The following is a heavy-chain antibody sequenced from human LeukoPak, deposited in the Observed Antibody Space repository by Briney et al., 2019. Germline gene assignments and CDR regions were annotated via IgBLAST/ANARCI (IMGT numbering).Heavy chain of an antibody. CDR1: GGSINRYY. V-gene: IGHV4-59*01. J-gene: IGHJ4*02. CDR3: ARAEDGYNLDY. D-gene: IGHD5-24*01. CDR2: IYYSGST. Sequence: SETLSLTCTVSGGSINRYYWNWIRQPPGKGLEWIGYIYYSGSTNYNPSLKSRVTISIDTSKNQFSLKLSSVTAADTAVYYCARAEDGYNLDYWGKGTLVTVSS.